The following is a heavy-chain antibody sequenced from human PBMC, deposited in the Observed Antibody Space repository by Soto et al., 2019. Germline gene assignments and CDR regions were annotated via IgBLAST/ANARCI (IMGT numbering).Heavy chain of an antibody. J-gene: IGHJ6*02. CDR3: AREGTGIVVVPAAIRYYYYGMDV. V-gene: IGHV1-18*01. D-gene: IGHD2-2*01. Sequence: VASVKVSCKASGYTFTSYGISWVRQAPGQGLEWMGWISAYNGNTNYAQKPQGRVTMTTDTSTSTAYMELRSLRSDDTAVYYCAREGTGIVVVPAAIRYYYYGMDVWGQGTTVTVSS. CDR2: ISAYNGNT. CDR1: GYTFTSYG.